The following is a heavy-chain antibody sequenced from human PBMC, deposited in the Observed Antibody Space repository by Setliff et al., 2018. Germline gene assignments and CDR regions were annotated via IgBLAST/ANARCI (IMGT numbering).Heavy chain of an antibody. CDR2: INHSGSS. CDR1: GFSISSDYY. V-gene: IGHV4-38-2*01. J-gene: IGHJ6*03. D-gene: IGHD3-3*01. Sequence: SETLSLTCAVSGFSISSDYYWTWIRQPPGKGLEWIGEINHSGSSNYNPSLKGRVTISVDTSKNQFSLDLSSVTAADTAVYYCARVSGFLYIDVWGNGTTVTVSS. CDR3: ARVSGFLYIDV.